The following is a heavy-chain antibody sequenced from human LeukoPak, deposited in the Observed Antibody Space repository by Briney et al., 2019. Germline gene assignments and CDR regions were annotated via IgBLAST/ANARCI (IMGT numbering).Heavy chain of an antibody. V-gene: IGHV3-23*01. D-gene: IGHD3-22*01. CDR3: AKRGVVIRVILVGFHKEAYYFDS. CDR2: ISGSGGRT. J-gene: IGHJ4*02. Sequence: GGSLRLSCAVSGITLSNYGMTWVRQAPGKGLEWVAGISGSGGRTTYADSVKGRFTISRDNPKNTPYLQMNSLRAEDTAVYFCAKRGVVIRVILVGFHKEAYYFDSWGQGALVTVSS. CDR1: GITLSNYG.